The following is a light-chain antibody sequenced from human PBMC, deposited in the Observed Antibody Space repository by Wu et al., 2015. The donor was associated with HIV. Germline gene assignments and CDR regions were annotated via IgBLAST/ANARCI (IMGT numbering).Light chain of an antibody. V-gene: IGKV3-20*01. CDR3: QLYGHSLL. J-gene: IGKJ4*01. CDR2: GAA. Sequence: EIVLTQSPATLSLSPGERATLSCRASQSVSSYLAWYQQKPGQAPRLLIFGAANRATGIPDRFSGSGSGADFTLTISRLEPEDFAVYFCQLYGHSLLFGGGSKLEIK. CDR1: QSVSSY.